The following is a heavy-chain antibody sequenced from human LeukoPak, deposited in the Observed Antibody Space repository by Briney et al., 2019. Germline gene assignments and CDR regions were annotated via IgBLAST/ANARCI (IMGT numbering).Heavy chain of an antibody. CDR3: ARDRYYGMDV. Sequence: PGGSLRLSCAASGFTFSNYWMHWVRQAPGRGLVWVSRVNTDGSSTRYADSVKGRFTISRDNAKNTLYLQMNSLRAEDTAVYYCARDRYYGMDVWGQGTTVTVSS. CDR2: VNTDGSST. CDR1: GFTFSNYW. V-gene: IGHV3-74*01. J-gene: IGHJ6*02.